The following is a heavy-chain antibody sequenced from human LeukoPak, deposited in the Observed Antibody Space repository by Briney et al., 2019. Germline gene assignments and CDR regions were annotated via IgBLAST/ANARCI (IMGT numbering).Heavy chain of an antibody. CDR2: IWYDGSNK. Sequence: GRSLRLSCAASGFTFSSYGMHWVRQAPGKGLEWVAVIWYDGSNKYYADSVKGRFTISRDNSKNTLYLQMNSLRAEDTAVYYCAKVKVVRGVIKGWYYYCMDVWGKGTTVTVSS. CDR1: GFTFSSYG. D-gene: IGHD3-10*01. J-gene: IGHJ6*03. CDR3: AKVKVVRGVIKGWYYYCMDV. V-gene: IGHV3-33*06.